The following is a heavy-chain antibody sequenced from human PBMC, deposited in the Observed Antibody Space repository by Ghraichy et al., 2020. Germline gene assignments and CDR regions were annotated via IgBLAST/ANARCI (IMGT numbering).Heavy chain of an antibody. V-gene: IGHV4-59*01. CDR3: ARENYYGSGSYSYISTNWFDP. D-gene: IGHD3-10*01. J-gene: IGHJ5*02. CDR2: IYYSGST. CDR1: GGSISSYY. Sequence: SETLSLTCTVSGGSISSYYWSWIRQPPGKGLEWIGYIYYSGSTNYNPSLKSRVTISVDTSKNQFSLKLSSVTAADTAVYYCARENYYGSGSYSYISTNWFDPWGQGTLVTVSS.